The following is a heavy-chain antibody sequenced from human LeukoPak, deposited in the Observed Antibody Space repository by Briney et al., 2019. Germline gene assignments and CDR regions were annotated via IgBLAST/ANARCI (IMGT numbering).Heavy chain of an antibody. D-gene: IGHD3-22*01. CDR2: INASNGNT. V-gene: IGHV1-3*01. CDR3: ATGGWSYYDSSGYPFN. J-gene: IGHJ4*02. Sequence: ASVKVSCKASGYTFTSYAMHWVRQAPGQRLEWMGWINASNGNTKYSQKFQGRVTITRDTSASTAYMELSSLRSEDTAVYYCATGGWSYYDSSGYPFNWGQGTLVTVSS. CDR1: GYTFTSYA.